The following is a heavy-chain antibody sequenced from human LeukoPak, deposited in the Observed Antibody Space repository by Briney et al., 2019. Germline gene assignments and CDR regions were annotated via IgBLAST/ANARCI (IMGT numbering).Heavy chain of an antibody. CDR1: GGSISSSSYY. J-gene: IGHJ5*02. D-gene: IGHD3-22*01. CDR2: IYYSGST. CDR3: ARDAPPLYDSSGYYYVNWFDP. V-gene: IGHV4-39*07. Sequence: SETLSLTCTVSGGSISSSSYYWGWIRQPPGKGLEWIVSIYYSGSTYYNPSLKSRVTISVDTSKNQFSLKLSSVTAADTAVYYCARDAPPLYDSSGYYYVNWFDPWGQGTLVTVSS.